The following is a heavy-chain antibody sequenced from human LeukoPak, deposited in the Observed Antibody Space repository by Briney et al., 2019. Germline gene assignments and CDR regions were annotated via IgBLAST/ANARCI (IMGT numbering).Heavy chain of an antibody. CDR2: ISGSGGST. CDR1: GFTFSSYT. CDR3: ARSGSGGYFLDY. J-gene: IGHJ4*02. Sequence: TGGSLRLSCAASGFTFSSYTMSWVRQAPGRGLEWVSAISGSGGSTYYADSVKGRFTISRDNFKHTLYLQMNSLRAEDTAVYYCARSGSGGYFLDYWGQGTLVTVSS. D-gene: IGHD3-10*01. V-gene: IGHV3-23*01.